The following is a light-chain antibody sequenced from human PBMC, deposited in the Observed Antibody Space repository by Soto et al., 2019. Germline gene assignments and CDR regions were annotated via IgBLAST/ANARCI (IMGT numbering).Light chain of an antibody. Sequence: DIQMTQSPSTLSASVGDRVTITCRASQSISIWLAWYQQKPGKAPKILIYKASSLESGVPSRFSGSGSGTDFTLTISGLQPDDFATYYCQQYHTFSIAFGQGTRLEIK. CDR1: QSISIW. J-gene: IGKJ5*01. V-gene: IGKV1-5*03. CDR3: QQYHTFSIA. CDR2: KAS.